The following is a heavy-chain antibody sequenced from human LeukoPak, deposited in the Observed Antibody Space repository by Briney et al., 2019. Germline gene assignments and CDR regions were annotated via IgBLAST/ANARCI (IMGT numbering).Heavy chain of an antibody. Sequence: ASVKVSCKASGGTFSSYAISWVRQAPGQGLEWMGGIIPIFGTANYAQKFQGRVTITADESTSTAYMELSSLRSEDTAVYYCARDHVPSSAYYYYYMDVWGKGTTVTVSS. CDR2: IIPIFGTA. V-gene: IGHV1-69*13. CDR3: ARDHVPSSAYYYYYMDV. CDR1: GGTFSSYA. J-gene: IGHJ6*03.